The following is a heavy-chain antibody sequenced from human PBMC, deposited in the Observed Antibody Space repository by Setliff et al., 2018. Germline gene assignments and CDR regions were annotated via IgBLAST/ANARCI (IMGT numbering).Heavy chain of an antibody. CDR1: GFTFSNYA. CDR3: VRGGEGRDDSNSGS. Sequence: GGSLRLSCAASGFTFSNYAMSWVRRAPGKGLAWVSGITGGGGSTYYADPVKGRFTISRDNSKNTLYLQMNSLRAEDTAIYYCVRGGEGRDDSNSGSWGQGTLVTVSS. V-gene: IGHV3-23*01. CDR2: ITGGGGST. D-gene: IGHD2-21*02. J-gene: IGHJ5*02.